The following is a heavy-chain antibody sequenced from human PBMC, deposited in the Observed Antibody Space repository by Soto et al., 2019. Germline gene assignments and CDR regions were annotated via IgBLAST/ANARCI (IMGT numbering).Heavy chain of an antibody. J-gene: IGHJ5*02. CDR1: GGSFRNYY. V-gene: IGHV4-34*01. D-gene: IGHD3-10*01. CDR2: VNHSGEA. CDR3: ARAERFPRSWFDP. Sequence: PSETLSLTCGVYGGSFRNYYWIWVRQPPGKGLEWIGEVNHSGEATYNPSLQSRVSISLDTSNNHFSLKMTSVTAADPAIYFGARAERFPRSWFDPWGQGTQVTVSS.